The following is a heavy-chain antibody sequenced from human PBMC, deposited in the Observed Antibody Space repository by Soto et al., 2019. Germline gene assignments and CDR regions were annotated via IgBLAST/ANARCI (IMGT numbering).Heavy chain of an antibody. Sequence: PSETLSLTCAVSGGCISSSNWWSWVRQPPGKGLEWIGEIYHSGSTNYNPSLKSRVTISVDKSKNQFSLKLSSVTAADTAVYYCARDSSGQINPLGYWGQGTLVTVSS. CDR1: GGCISSSNW. CDR2: IYHSGST. J-gene: IGHJ4*02. CDR3: ARDSSGQINPLGY. V-gene: IGHV4-4*02. D-gene: IGHD3-22*01.